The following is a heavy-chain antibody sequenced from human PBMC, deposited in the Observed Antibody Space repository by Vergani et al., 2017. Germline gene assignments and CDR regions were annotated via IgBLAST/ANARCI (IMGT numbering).Heavy chain of an antibody. Sequence: QVQLVESGGGIVQPGTSLRLSCVASGFTFSSHAIHWVRRAPGKGLEWVAVISYDGSNKFYADSVRGRFTISRDNAQNTLYLQMNSLRVEDTGVYYCARARCIETCYMSNWLDSWGQGTLVTVSS. CDR3: ARARCIETCYMSNWLDS. CDR1: GFTFSSHA. CDR2: ISYDGSNK. D-gene: IGHD3-9*01. J-gene: IGHJ5*01. V-gene: IGHV3-30*03.